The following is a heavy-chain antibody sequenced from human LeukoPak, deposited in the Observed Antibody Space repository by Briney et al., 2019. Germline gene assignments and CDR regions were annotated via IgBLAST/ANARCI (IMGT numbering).Heavy chain of an antibody. J-gene: IGHJ1*01. CDR1: GFILSSYA. V-gene: IGHV3-23*01. D-gene: IGHD5-24*01. CDR3: AKTRNGYTTEYLQH. CDR2: ISSPGGNT. Sequence: GGSLRLSCTSSGFILSSYAMSWVRQAPGKGLEWVSSISSPGGNTYYADSVKGRFTISRDNSKNLVYLQVNSLRAEDTAVYYCAKTRNGYTTEYLQHWGQGTLVTVSS.